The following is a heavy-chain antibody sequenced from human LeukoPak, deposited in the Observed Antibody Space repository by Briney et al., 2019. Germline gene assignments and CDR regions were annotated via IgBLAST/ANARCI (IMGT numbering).Heavy chain of an antibody. J-gene: IGHJ3*02. Sequence: GKSLRLSCATSGFTFSGYGMHWVRQAPGKGLEWVTVIWSDGSNKYYADSVKGRFTISRDNSKNTLYLQMNSLRAEDTAVYYCAREAMSAFDIWGQGTMVTVSS. CDR3: AREAMSAFDI. CDR2: IWSDGSNK. CDR1: GFTFSGYG. V-gene: IGHV3-33*01. D-gene: IGHD5-18*01.